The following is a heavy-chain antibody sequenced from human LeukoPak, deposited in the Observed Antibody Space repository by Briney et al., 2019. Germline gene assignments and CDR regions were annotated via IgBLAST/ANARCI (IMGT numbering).Heavy chain of an antibody. V-gene: IGHV3-66*01. Sequence: SGGSLRLSCAASGFSVSYNYMTWVRQAPGKGLEWVSVIDSGGSTYYADSVKGRFTISRDNSKNTLYLQMNSLGAEDTAVYYCARDVVITTTISKRVREQYNSYEGMAVWGQGTTVTVSS. D-gene: IGHD1-20*01. J-gene: IGHJ6*02. CDR3: ARDVVITTTISKRVREQYNSYEGMAV. CDR2: IDSGGST. CDR1: GFSVSYNY.